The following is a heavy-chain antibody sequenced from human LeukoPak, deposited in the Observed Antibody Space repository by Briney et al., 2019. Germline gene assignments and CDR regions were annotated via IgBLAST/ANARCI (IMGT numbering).Heavy chain of an antibody. CDR1: GYTFTNYY. CDR3: ARNGWVGAPQLGAFDV. CDR2: INPSRGSA. V-gene: IGHV1-46*01. J-gene: IGHJ3*01. D-gene: IGHD1-26*01. Sequence: ASVKVSCKASGYTFTNYYLHWVRQAPGQGPDRMGIINPSRGSATYAQKFQGRVIMTRDTSTSTVYMELNSLRSEDTAVYYCARNGWVGAPQLGAFDVWGQGTMVTVSS.